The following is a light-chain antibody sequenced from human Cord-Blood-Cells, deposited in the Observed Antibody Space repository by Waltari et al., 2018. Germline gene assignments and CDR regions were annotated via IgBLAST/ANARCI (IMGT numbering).Light chain of an antibody. V-gene: IGKV1-33*01. CDR1: QDISNY. J-gene: IGKJ1*01. CDR3: QQYDNLPWT. Sequence: DIQMTQSPPSLSASVGDRVTLTCQASQDISNYLNWYQQKPGKAPKLLIYDASNLETGVPSRFSGSGSGTDFTFTISSLQPEDIATYYCQQYDNLPWTFGQGTKLEIK. CDR2: DAS.